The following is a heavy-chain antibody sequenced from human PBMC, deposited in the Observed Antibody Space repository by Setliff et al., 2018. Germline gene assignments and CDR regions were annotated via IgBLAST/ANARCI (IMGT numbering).Heavy chain of an antibody. CDR1: GDSIYNHF. J-gene: IGHJ4*02. D-gene: IGHD2-15*01. Sequence: LSLTCTVSGDSIYNHFWSWVRQPPGKGLEWIGYIYSTGSTNYNPSLKSRVAISIDTSKNQFSLKVNSVTAADTAIYYCAGGLNSVSWTFAYWGQGSRVTVSS. V-gene: IGHV4-4*08. CDR2: IYSTGST. CDR3: AGGLNSVSWTFAY.